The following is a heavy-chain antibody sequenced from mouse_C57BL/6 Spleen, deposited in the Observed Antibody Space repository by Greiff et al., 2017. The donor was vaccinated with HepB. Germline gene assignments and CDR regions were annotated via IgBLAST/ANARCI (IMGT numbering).Heavy chain of an antibody. V-gene: IGHV5-4*03. CDR2: ISDGGSYT. CDR3: ARAGDYGTVFDY. CDR1: GFTFSSYA. D-gene: IGHD1-1*01. J-gene: IGHJ2*01. Sequence: EVMLVESGGGLVKPGGSLKLSCAASGFTFSSYAMSWVRQTPEKRLEWVATISDGGSYTYYPDNVKGRFTISRDNAKNNLYLQMSHLKSEDTAMYYCARAGDYGTVFDYWGQGTTLTVSS.